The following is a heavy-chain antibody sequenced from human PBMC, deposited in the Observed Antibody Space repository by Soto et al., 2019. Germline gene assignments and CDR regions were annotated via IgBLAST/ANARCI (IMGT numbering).Heavy chain of an antibody. J-gene: IGHJ6*02. CDR2: IYYSGST. CDR3: ASAYYDFWSGYYRDYYYGMDV. V-gene: IGHV4-30-4*01. Sequence: SETLSLTXTVSGGSISSGDYYWSGIRQPPGKGLEWIGYIYYSGSTYYNPSLKSRVTISVDTSKNQFSLKLSSVTAADTAVYYCASAYYDFWSGYYRDYYYGMDVWGQGTTVTV. CDR1: GGSISSGDYY. D-gene: IGHD3-3*01.